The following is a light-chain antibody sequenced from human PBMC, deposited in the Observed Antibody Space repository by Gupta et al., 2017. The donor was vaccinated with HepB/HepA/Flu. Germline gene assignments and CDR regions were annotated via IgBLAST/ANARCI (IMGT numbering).Light chain of an antibody. CDR2: GNS. CDR3: QSYDSSLRGSV. V-gene: IGLV1-40*01. Sequence: QSVLTQPPSVSGAPGQRVTISCTGSSSNIGAHYDVHWYQQLPGTAPKLLIYGNSNRPSGFPDRFSGSKSGTSASLAITGLQAEDEADYYCQSYDSSLRGSVFGTGTKVTVL. J-gene: IGLJ1*01. CDR1: SSNIGAHYD.